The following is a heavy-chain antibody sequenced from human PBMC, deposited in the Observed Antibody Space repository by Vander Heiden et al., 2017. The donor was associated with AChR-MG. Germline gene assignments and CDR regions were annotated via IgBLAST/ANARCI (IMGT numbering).Heavy chain of an antibody. CDR2: IYYSGST. D-gene: IGHD4-17*01. CDR1: GGSISSGDYY. Sequence: QVQLQESGPGLVKPSQTLSLTCTVSGGSISSGDYYWSWIRPPPGKGLEWIGYIYYSGSTYYNPSLKSRVTISVDTSKNQFSLKLSSVTAADTAVYYCARGRTDYGDSETPGRYFDLWGRGTLVTVSS. CDR3: ARGRTDYGDSETPGRYFDL. V-gene: IGHV4-30-4*01. J-gene: IGHJ2*01.